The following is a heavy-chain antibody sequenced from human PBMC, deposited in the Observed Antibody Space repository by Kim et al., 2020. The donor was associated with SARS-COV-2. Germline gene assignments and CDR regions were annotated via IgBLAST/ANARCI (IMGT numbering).Heavy chain of an antibody. J-gene: IGHJ4*02. D-gene: IGHD3-10*01. V-gene: IGHV4-30-4*01. Sequence: SETLSLTCTVSGGSISSGDYYWSWIRQPPGKGLEWIGYIYCSGSTYYNPSLKSRVTLSVDTSKNQFSLKLSSVTAADTAVYYCARRPSITMVRGVIITSSYYFDYWGQGTLVTVSS. CDR3: ARRPSITMVRGVIITSSYYFDY. CDR1: GGSISSGDYY. CDR2: IYCSGST.